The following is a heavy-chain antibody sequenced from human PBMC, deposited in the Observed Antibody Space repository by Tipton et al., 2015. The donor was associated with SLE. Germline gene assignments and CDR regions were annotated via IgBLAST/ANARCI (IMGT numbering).Heavy chain of an antibody. CDR3: ARAGIPPYYYYYMDV. D-gene: IGHD6-13*01. CDR1: GFTFSDCY. J-gene: IGHJ6*03. CDR2: ISSSGSTI. Sequence: LRLSCAASGFTFSDCYMTWVRQAPGKGLEWVSYISSSGSTIYYADSVKGRFTISRDNAKNSLYLQMNSLRAEDTAVYYCARAGIPPYYYYYMDVWGKGTTVTVSS. V-gene: IGHV3-11*01.